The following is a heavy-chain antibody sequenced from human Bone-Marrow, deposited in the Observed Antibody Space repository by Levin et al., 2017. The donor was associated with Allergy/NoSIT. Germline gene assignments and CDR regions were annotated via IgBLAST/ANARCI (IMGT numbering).Heavy chain of an antibody. J-gene: IGHJ2*01. CDR2: IHHSGDT. Sequence: SETLSLTCTVSGGSISSGNYYWSWIRQPPGKGLEWIGHIHHSGDTYYNPTLKSRVTISVDTSKNQFSLRLTSVTAADTAVYYCARDDWFGEFLYWYFDLWGRGTLVTVSS. V-gene: IGHV4-30-4*01. CDR3: ARDDWFGEFLYWYFDL. D-gene: IGHD3-10*01. CDR1: GGSISSGNYY.